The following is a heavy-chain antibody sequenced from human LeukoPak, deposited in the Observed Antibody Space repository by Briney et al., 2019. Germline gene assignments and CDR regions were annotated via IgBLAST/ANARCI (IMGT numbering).Heavy chain of an antibody. D-gene: IGHD3-10*01. CDR1: GFTFSSYT. CDR3: ATESWGEGSFDY. Sequence: GGSLRLSCAASGFTFSSYTMSWVRQAPGKGLEWVSLISSSSSHIYYADSVKGRFTISRDNAKNSLYLQMNSLRAEDTAVYYCATESWGEGSFDYWGQGTLVTVSS. J-gene: IGHJ4*02. V-gene: IGHV3-21*01. CDR2: ISSSSSHI.